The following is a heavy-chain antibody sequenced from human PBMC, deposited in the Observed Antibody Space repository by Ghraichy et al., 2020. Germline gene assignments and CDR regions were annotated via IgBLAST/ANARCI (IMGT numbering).Heavy chain of an antibody. CDR3: ARETSNSGWYYDC. V-gene: IGHV3-74*01. CDR2: IKNDGSDT. D-gene: IGHD6-19*01. CDR1: GFTFSSHW. Sequence: GGSLRLSCAASGFTFSSHWMHWVRQAPGKGLVWVSRIKNDGSDTSYADSVQGRFTISRDNAKNTLYLQMNSLRAEDTAVYYCARETSNSGWYYDCWGQGTLVTVSS. J-gene: IGHJ4*02.